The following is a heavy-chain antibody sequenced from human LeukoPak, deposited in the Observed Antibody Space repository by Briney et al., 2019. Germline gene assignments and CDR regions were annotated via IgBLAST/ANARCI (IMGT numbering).Heavy chain of an antibody. D-gene: IGHD2-2*01. CDR3: VRSGGYQGGY. CDR2: IHYSRGT. CDR1: GGSISSGNFY. Sequence: SETLSLTCTVSGGSISSGNFYWSWTRQHPGKGLEWIGCIHYSRGTDYNPSLRSRVTISLDTSNNQFSLKLSSVTAADTAVYYCVRSGGYQGGYWGQGTLVTVSS. J-gene: IGHJ4*02. V-gene: IGHV4-31*03.